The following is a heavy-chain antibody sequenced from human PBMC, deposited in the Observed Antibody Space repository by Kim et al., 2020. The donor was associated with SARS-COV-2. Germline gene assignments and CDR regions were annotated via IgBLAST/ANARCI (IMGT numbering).Heavy chain of an antibody. CDR1: GFPVSANY. Sequence: GGSLRLSCAVSGFPVSANYVSWVRQGPGKGLEWVSTISSGGNKNYADSVIGRFTIPTDNTKNTRFLQMNSLRAADTATYYCARGGAPGFYRLPFDHWGQGIRVIVSS. D-gene: IGHD3-16*02. J-gene: IGHJ4*02. V-gene: IGHV3-53*01. CDR3: ARGGAPGFYRLPFDH. CDR2: ISSGGNK.